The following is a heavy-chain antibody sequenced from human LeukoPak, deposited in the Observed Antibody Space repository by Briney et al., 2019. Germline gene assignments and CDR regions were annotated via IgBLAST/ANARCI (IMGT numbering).Heavy chain of an antibody. CDR3: ARVRLADERAWAY. D-gene: IGHD3-3*02. J-gene: IGHJ4*02. CDR2: ITPKSGDT. CDR1: GYTFIDFY. V-gene: IGHV1-2*02. Sequence: ASVKVSCKASGYTFIDFYIHWVRQAPGQGREEVGWITPKSGDTYSPQRFQGRVTMTRDASISTAYMELSSLRSDDTAVYFCARVRLADERAWAYWGQGTLVTVSS.